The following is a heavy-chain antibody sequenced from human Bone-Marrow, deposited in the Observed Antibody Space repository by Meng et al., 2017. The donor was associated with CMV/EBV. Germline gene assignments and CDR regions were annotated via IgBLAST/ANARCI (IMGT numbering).Heavy chain of an antibody. CDR3: ARDYYDSSGYYDD. CDR1: GFTFRDYA. V-gene: IGHV3-20*01. D-gene: IGHD3-22*01. J-gene: IGHJ4*02. Sequence: GESLKISCEVSGFTFRDYAMSWVRQAPGKGLEWVSGINWNGGSTGYADSVKGRFTISRDNAKNSLYLQMNSLRAEDTALYHCARDYYDSSGYYDDWGQGTLVTVSS. CDR2: INWNGGST.